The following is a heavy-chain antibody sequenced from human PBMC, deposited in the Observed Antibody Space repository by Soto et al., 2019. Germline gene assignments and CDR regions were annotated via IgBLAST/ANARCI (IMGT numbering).Heavy chain of an antibody. CDR3: AKAGTPRLEAPFDP. V-gene: IGHV3-23*01. J-gene: IGHJ5*02. Sequence: GGSLRLSCAASGLTFSSYAMSWVRQAPGKGLEWVSAISGSGGSTYYADSVKGRFTISRDNSKNTLYLQMNSLRAEDTAVYYCAKAGTPRLEAPFDPWGQGTLVTVSS. D-gene: IGHD1-1*01. CDR1: GLTFSSYA. CDR2: ISGSGGST.